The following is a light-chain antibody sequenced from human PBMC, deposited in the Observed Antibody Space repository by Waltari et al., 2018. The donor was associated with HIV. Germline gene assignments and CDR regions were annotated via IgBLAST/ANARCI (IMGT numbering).Light chain of an antibody. CDR2: SNN. CDR3: ETLDDNLNGPV. Sequence: QSVLTQPPSASGTPGQRVTISCSGSSSNIGNNAVSWYPQFPGTSPKLFIYSNNPRPSGFPYRFAGSKSGTSASLAISGLQSEDEANYYCETLDDNLNGPVFGGGTKLTVL. V-gene: IGLV1-44*01. CDR1: SSNIGNNA. J-gene: IGLJ2*01.